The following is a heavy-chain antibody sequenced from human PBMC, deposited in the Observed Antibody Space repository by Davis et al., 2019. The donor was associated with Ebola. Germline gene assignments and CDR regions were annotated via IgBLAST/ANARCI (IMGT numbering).Heavy chain of an antibody. V-gene: IGHV3-23*01. CDR3: AKDRGGNSHY. D-gene: IGHD3-16*01. Sequence: GESLKISCAASGFTFSSYAMTWVRQAPGKGLEWVSTISNDAGAIYYADSVRGRFTISRDNSKNTLYLQMDSLRSEDTATYYCAKDRGGNSHYWGQGTLVTVSS. J-gene: IGHJ4*02. CDR2: ISNDAGAI. CDR1: GFTFSSYA.